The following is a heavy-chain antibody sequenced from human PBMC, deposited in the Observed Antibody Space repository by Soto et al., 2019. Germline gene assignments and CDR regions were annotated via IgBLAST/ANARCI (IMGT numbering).Heavy chain of an antibody. CDR1: GFTFSDYY. J-gene: IGHJ3*02. Sequence: QVQLVESGGGLVKPGGSLRLSCTASGFTFSDYYMSWIRQAPGKGLEWVSYSSTTGGTIYYAASVKGRFTISRDNAKSVLYLQMNSLRVEDTAMYYCARETITGAFDIWGQGTMVTVS. V-gene: IGHV3-11*01. CDR3: ARETITGAFDI. D-gene: IGHD3-16*01. CDR2: SSTTGGTI.